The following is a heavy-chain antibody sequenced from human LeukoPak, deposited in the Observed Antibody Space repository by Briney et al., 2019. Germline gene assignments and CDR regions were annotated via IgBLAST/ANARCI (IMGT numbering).Heavy chain of an antibody. V-gene: IGHV3-15*01. CDR3: TTDPDNTIPLIMITSGGVIAFNDY. J-gene: IGHJ4*02. CDR1: GFTFSSYA. D-gene: IGHD3-16*02. Sequence: PGGSLRLSCAASGFTFSSYAMSWVRQAPGKGLEWVGRIKSKTDGGTTDYAAPVKGRFTISRDDSKNTLYLQMNSLKTEDTAVYYCTTDPDNTIPLIMITSGGVIAFNDYWGQGTLVTVSS. CDR2: IKSKTDGGTT.